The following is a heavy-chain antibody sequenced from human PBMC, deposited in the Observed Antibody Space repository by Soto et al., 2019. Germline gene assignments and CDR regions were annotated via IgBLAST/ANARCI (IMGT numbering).Heavy chain of an antibody. CDR1: GDSVSSNSAG. Sequence: SQTLSLTCAITGDSVSSNSAGWSWVRQSPSRGLEWLGRTYYRSKWYYEYAVSVRGLITINPDTSKNQYSLQLNSVTPEDTAVYFCARGEQYSGRIFDYWGQGTLVTVSS. V-gene: IGHV6-1*01. D-gene: IGHD1-26*01. CDR3: ARGEQYSGRIFDY. J-gene: IGHJ4*01. CDR2: TYYRSKWYY.